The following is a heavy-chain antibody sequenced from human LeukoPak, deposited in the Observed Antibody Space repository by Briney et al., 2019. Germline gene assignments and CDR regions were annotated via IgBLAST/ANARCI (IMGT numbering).Heavy chain of an antibody. CDR3: ASPRGDDSGGYHTWYFHH. Sequence: SETLSLTCTVSGYSISSGYYWGWTRQPPGKGLEWIGSGSTYYNPSLKSRVTISVDTSKNQFSLKLSSVTAADTAVYFCASPRGDDSGGYHTWYFHHWGQGILVTVSS. CDR2: SGST. D-gene: IGHD3-22*01. V-gene: IGHV4-38-2*02. J-gene: IGHJ1*01. CDR1: GYSISSGYY.